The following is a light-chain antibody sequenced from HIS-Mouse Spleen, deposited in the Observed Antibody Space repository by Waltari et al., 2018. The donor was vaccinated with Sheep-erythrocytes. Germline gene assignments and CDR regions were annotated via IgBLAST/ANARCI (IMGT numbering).Light chain of an antibody. V-gene: IGLV2-11*01. J-gene: IGLJ1*01. CDR2: DVS. CDR3: CSYAVSNKQV. CDR1: SSDVGGYNY. Sequence: QSALTQPRSVSGSPGQSVTISCTGTSSDVGGYNYVSWYQQHHGKAPKLMIYDVSKRTSCVPDRFSDSKSGNPASLAIAGLQAEDEADYSCCSYAVSNKQVFATGTKVTVL.